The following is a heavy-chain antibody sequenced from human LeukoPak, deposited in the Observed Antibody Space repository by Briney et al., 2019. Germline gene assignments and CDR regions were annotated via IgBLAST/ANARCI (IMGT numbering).Heavy chain of an antibody. D-gene: IGHD1-26*01. Sequence: GGSLRLSCAASGFTFSSYSMNWVRQAPGKGLEWVSSISSSSSYIYYADSVKGRFTISRDNAKNSLYLQMNSLRAEDTAVYYCASFMRVGATMNYYYYYMDVWGKGTTVTVSS. CDR1: GFTFSSYS. CDR2: ISSSSSYI. J-gene: IGHJ6*03. V-gene: IGHV3-21*01. CDR3: ASFMRVGATMNYYYYYMDV.